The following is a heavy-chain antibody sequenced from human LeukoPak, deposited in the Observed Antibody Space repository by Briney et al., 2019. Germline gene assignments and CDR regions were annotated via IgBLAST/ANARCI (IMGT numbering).Heavy chain of an antibody. Sequence: GGSLRLPCAASGFTFSSYWMHWVRQAPGKGLVWVSRINSDGSSISYADSVKGRFTISRDNAKNTLYLQMNSLRAEDTAVYYCARKGAVSSSWYTFDYWGQGTLVTVSS. CDR1: GFTFSSYW. CDR3: ARKGAVSSSWYTFDY. CDR2: INSDGSSI. J-gene: IGHJ4*02. V-gene: IGHV3-74*01. D-gene: IGHD6-13*01.